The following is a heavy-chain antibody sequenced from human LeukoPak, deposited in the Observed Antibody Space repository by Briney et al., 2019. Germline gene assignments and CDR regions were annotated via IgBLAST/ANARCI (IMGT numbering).Heavy chain of an antibody. D-gene: IGHD3-22*01. Sequence: GGSLRLSCAASGFTVSINYMSWVRQAPGKGLEWVSVIYSGGSTYYADSVKGRFTISRHNSKNTLYLQMNSLRAEDTAVYYCAREGLEGYDSSGPLLRWGQGTLVTVSS. CDR1: GFTVSINY. V-gene: IGHV3-53*04. J-gene: IGHJ4*02. CDR2: IYSGGST. CDR3: AREGLEGYDSSGPLLR.